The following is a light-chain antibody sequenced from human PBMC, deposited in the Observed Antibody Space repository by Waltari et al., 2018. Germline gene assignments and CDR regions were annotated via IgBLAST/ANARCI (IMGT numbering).Light chain of an antibody. J-gene: IGKJ4*01. CDR3: QQGSILPLT. CDR1: QSVSNY. Sequence: VFTQSPATLSLSAGERATLSCRASQSVSNYLAWYQQKPGQAPRLLMYDTSKRATGIPARFSGSGSGTDFTLTISNLEAEDFALYYCQQGSILPLTFGGGTKV. CDR2: DTS. V-gene: IGKV3-11*01.